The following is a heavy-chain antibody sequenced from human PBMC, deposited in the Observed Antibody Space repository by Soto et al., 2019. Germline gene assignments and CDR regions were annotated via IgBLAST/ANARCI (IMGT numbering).Heavy chain of an antibody. CDR3: AREYYYDSSTYFGHFDY. V-gene: IGHV3-11*01. D-gene: IGHD3-22*01. Sequence: QVQLVESGGSLVKPGGSLRLSCTASGFTFSDYYMSWIRQAPGKGLEWVSYISGAGTTIYYADSVKGRFTISRDNAKNSLYLEMNSLRAEDTAVYYCAREYYYDSSTYFGHFDYWGQGTLVTVSS. CDR2: ISGAGTTI. J-gene: IGHJ4*02. CDR1: GFTFSDYY.